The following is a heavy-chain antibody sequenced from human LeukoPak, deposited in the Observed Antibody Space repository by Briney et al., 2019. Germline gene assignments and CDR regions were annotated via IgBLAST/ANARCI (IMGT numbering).Heavy chain of an antibody. CDR2: ISAGGGST. J-gene: IGHJ4*02. V-gene: IGHV3-23*01. CDR3: AKDTRSRPYSTPYYFDY. D-gene: IGHD6-13*01. CDR1: GFTFSSYA. Sequence: GGSLRLSCVASGFTFSSYAMSWVRQAPGKGLEWVSAISAGGGSTYYADSVKGRFTISRDNSRNTLYLQMNSLRANDTAVYYCAKDTRSRPYSTPYYFDYWGQGTLVTVSS.